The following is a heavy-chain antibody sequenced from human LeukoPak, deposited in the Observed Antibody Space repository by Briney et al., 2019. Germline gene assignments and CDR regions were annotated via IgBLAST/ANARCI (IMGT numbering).Heavy chain of an antibody. V-gene: IGHV3-15*01. Sequence: GGSLRLSCAAPGFTFSNAWMSWVRQAPGKGLEWVGRIKSKTDGGTTDYAAPVKGRFTISRDDSKNTLYLQMNSLKTEDTAVYYCTTLTYYYDSSGYYSWGQGTLVTVSS. D-gene: IGHD3-22*01. J-gene: IGHJ4*02. CDR2: IKSKTDGGTT. CDR1: GFTFSNAW. CDR3: TTLTYYYDSSGYYS.